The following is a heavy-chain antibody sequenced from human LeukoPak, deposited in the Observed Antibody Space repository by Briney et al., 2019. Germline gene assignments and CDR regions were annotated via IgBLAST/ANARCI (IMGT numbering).Heavy chain of an antibody. V-gene: IGHV3-9*01. J-gene: IGHJ4*02. D-gene: IGHD2-15*01. Sequence: GRSLRLSCAASGFTFDDYAMHWVRQAPGKGLEWVSGISWNSGTIGYADSVKGRFTISRDNSKNTLYLQMNSLRAEDTAVYYCAKTKTLKAYCSGGSCYLAYFDYWGQGTLVTVSS. CDR2: ISWNSGTI. CDR3: AKTKTLKAYCSGGSCYLAYFDY. CDR1: GFTFDDYA.